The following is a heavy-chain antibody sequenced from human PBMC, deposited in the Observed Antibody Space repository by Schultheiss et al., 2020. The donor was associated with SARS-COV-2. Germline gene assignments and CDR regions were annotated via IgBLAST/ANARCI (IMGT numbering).Heavy chain of an antibody. Sequence: GESLKISCAASGFTFSSYSMNWVRQAPGKGLEWVSYISSSSSTIYYADSVKGRFTISRDNAKNSLYLQMNSLRAEDTAVYYCARGSHCSSTSCLYYYYYYMDVWGKGTTVTVSS. CDR1: GFTFSSYS. D-gene: IGHD2-2*01. CDR2: ISSSSSTI. V-gene: IGHV3-48*01. J-gene: IGHJ6*03. CDR3: ARGSHCSSTSCLYYYYYYMDV.